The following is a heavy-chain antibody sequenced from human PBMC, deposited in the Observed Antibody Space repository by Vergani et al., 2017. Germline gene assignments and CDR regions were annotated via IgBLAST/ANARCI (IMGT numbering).Heavy chain of an antibody. Sequence: QVQLVESGGGVVQPGRSLRLSCAASGFTFSSYAMHWVRQAPGKGLGWVAVISYDGSNKYYADSVKGRFTISRDNSKNTLYLQMNSLRAEDTAVYYCARCPRYQLLSVWFDPWGQGTLVTVSS. CDR2: ISYDGSNK. V-gene: IGHV3-30-3*01. D-gene: IGHD2-2*01. CDR3: ARCPRYQLLSVWFDP. J-gene: IGHJ5*02. CDR1: GFTFSSYA.